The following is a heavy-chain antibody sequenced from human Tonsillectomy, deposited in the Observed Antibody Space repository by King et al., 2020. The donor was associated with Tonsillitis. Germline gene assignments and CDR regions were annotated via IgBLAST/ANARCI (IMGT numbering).Heavy chain of an antibody. D-gene: IGHD6-19*01. J-gene: IGHJ4*02. V-gene: IGHV7-4-1*02. CDR2: INTNTGNP. CDR1: GYTFTTYS. Sequence: VQLVESGSELKKPGASVKVSCTASGYTFTTYSINWVRQAPGQGLQWMGWINTNTGNPTFAQGFTGRFVFSLDTSVSTAYLQINSLKAEDTAVYYCARGRGAVAGTSLYYFYYWGQGTLVTVSS. CDR3: ARGRGAVAGTSLYYFYY.